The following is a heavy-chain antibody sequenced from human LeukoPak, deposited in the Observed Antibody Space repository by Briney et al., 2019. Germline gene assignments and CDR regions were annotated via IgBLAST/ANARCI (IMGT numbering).Heavy chain of an antibody. J-gene: IGHJ4*02. D-gene: IGHD4-17*01. V-gene: IGHV4-4*07. Sequence: SETLSLTCSVCGGSIRSYYWSWIRPPAARGRDWIGRIYTSESNNYNPSLKSRVTMSAGTSKIQFSLKLSSVTAADTAVYYCARDWTTGTLDYWGQGTLVTVSS. CDR3: ARDWTTGTLDY. CDR2: IYTSESN. CDR1: GGSIRSYY.